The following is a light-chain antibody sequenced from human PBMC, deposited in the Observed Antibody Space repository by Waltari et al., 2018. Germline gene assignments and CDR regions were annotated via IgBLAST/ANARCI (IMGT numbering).Light chain of an antibody. CDR2: DTS. CDR1: QSVSTN. J-gene: IGKJ5*01. V-gene: IGKV3D-15*01. Sequence: IVMTQSPATLSVSPGERVALPCRASQSVSTNFAWYQQGPGQAPRLLIYDTSTSATGIPARFSGSGSGTEFTLTISSLQSEDSAIYYCQQYENLITFGQGTRLEIK. CDR3: QQYENLIT.